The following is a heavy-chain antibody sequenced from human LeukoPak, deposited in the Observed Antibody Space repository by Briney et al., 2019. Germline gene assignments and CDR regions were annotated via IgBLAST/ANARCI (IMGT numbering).Heavy chain of an antibody. D-gene: IGHD6-13*01. Sequence: ASVKVSCRASGYTFTGYYMHWVRQAPGQGLEWMGWINPNSGGTNYAQKFQGRVTMTRDTSISTAYMELSRLRSDDTAVYYCARDLEAAAGTFDYWGQGTLVTVSS. CDR3: ARDLEAAAGTFDY. V-gene: IGHV1-2*02. CDR1: GYTFTGYY. CDR2: INPNSGGT. J-gene: IGHJ4*02.